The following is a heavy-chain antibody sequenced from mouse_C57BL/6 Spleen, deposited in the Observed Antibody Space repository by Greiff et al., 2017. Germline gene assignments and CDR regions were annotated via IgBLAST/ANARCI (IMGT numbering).Heavy chain of an antibody. V-gene: IGHV1-18*01. CDR1: GYTFTDYN. Sequence: VQLKESGPELVKPGASVKIPCKASGYTFTDYNMDWVKQSHGKSLEWIGDINPNNGGTIYNQKFKGKATLTVDKSSSTAYMELRSLTSEDTAVYYCARGSYVAWFAYWGQGTLVTVSA. CDR3: ARGSYVAWFAY. J-gene: IGHJ3*01. CDR2: INPNNGGT. D-gene: IGHD1-1*02.